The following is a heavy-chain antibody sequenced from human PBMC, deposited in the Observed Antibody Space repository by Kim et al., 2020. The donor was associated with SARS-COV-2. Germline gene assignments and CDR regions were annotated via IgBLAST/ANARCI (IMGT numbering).Heavy chain of an antibody. CDR2: INSDGSST. D-gene: IGHD3-10*01. CDR1: GFTFSSYW. J-gene: IGHJ4*02. V-gene: IGHV3-74*01. CDR3: ARGVVPYYGSGSYYTGGDY. Sequence: GGSLRLSCAASGFTFSSYWMHWVRQAPGKGLVWVSRINSDGSSTSYADSVKGRFTISRDNAKNTLYLQMNSLRAEDTAVYYCARGVVPYYGSGSYYTGGDYWGQGTLVTVSS.